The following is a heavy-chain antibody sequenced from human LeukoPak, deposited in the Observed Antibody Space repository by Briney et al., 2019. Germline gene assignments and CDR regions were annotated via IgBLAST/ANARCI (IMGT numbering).Heavy chain of an antibody. Sequence: GGSLRLSYAASGFTFSDYYMSWIRQAPGKGLEWVSYISSSGSTIYYADSVKGRFTISRDNAKNSLYLQMNSLRAEDTAVYYCARAPTTVVKFDYWGQGTLVTVSS. CDR2: ISSSGSTI. J-gene: IGHJ4*02. D-gene: IGHD4-23*01. CDR3: ARAPTTVVKFDY. CDR1: GFTFSDYY. V-gene: IGHV3-11*01.